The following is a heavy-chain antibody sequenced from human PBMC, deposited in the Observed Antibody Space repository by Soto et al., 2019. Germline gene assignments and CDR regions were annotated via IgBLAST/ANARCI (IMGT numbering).Heavy chain of an antibody. CDR2: ISDSGSGT. CDR1: GFTFSNYD. D-gene: IGHD3-10*01. V-gene: IGHV3-23*01. Sequence: EVHLLESGGGLAQPGGSLRLSCAASGFTFSNYDMSWVRQAPGKGLAWVSVISDSGSGTYYADSVKGRFTISRDNSKNTLYLQMNSLRAEDTAVYYCARSMMVRGVLFDLWGQGTLVSVSS. J-gene: IGHJ4*02. CDR3: ARSMMVRGVLFDL.